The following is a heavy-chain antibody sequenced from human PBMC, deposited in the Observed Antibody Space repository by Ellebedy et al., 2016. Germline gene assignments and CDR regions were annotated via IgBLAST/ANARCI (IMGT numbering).Heavy chain of an antibody. Sequence: GGSLRLXCKGSGYSFTSYWIGWVRQMPGKGLEWMGIIYPGDSDTRYSPSFQGQVTISADKSISTAYLQWSSLKASDTAMYYCARRSRSYYDSSGPSDYWGQGTLVTVSS. CDR3: ARRSRSYYDSSGPSDY. CDR2: IYPGDSDT. CDR1: GYSFTSYW. D-gene: IGHD3-22*01. V-gene: IGHV5-51*01. J-gene: IGHJ4*02.